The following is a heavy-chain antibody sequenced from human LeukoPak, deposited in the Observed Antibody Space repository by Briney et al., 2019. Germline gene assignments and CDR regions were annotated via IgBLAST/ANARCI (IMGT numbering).Heavy chain of an antibody. V-gene: IGHV3-48*03. CDR3: TKERGSY. J-gene: IGHJ4*02. CDR2: ISSSADTI. Sequence: GGPLRLSCAASGFIFSSDEMTWVRQAPGKGLESVSFISSSADTILYADSVKGRFTISRDHAKNALYLQMNSLRAEDTAVYYCTKERGSYWGQGTLVTVSS. CDR1: GFIFSSDE.